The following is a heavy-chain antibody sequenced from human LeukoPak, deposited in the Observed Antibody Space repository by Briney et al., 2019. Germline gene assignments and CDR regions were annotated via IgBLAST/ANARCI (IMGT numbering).Heavy chain of an antibody. J-gene: IGHJ4*02. Sequence: PGESLKISCKGSGYKFTSYWIGWVRQMPGKGLEWVGTIYPGDSDTRYGPAFQGQVTISVDKSISTAYLQWSSLKASDTAIYYCAGRGTGTTLAFDYWGQGTLVTVSS. CDR3: AGRGTGTTLAFDY. CDR2: IYPGDSDT. CDR1: GYKFTSYW. V-gene: IGHV5-51*01. D-gene: IGHD1-1*01.